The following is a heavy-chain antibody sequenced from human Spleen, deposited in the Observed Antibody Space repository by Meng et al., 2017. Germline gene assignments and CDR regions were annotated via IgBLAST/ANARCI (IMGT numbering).Heavy chain of an antibody. Sequence: QEHLVESGGGVVQPGRSLRLSCAASGFSFIEYAMHWVRQAPGKGMEWVAVISYDGTNNYYADSVKGRFTISRDNSKNTLYLQMNSLRADDTAVYYCAMPPTGSAGPWGQGTLVTVSS. V-gene: IGHV3-30-3*01. J-gene: IGHJ5*02. CDR1: GFSFIEYA. CDR2: ISYDGTNN. D-gene: IGHD1-26*01. CDR3: AMPPTGSAGP.